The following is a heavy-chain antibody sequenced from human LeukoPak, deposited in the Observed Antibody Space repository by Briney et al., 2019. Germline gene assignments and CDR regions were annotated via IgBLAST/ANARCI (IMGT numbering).Heavy chain of an antibody. CDR1: GFTFSSYA. D-gene: IGHD3-22*01. V-gene: IGHV3-30*04. CDR2: ISYDGSNK. CDR3: ARSYYYDSSGYPD. Sequence: GGSLRLSCAASGFTFSSYAMHWVRQAPGKGLEWVAVISYDGSNKYYADSVKGRFTISRDNSKNTLYLQMNSLRAEDTAVYYCARSYYYDSSGYPDWGQGTLVTVSS. J-gene: IGHJ4*02.